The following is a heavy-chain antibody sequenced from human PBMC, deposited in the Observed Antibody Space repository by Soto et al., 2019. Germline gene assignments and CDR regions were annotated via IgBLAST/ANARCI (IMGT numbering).Heavy chain of an antibody. V-gene: IGHV1-18*04. J-gene: IGHJ6*02. CDR1: GYTFTSYG. CDR3: ARGSCGGSCYPYYYYYGMDV. D-gene: IGHD2-15*01. Sequence: ASVKVSCKASGYTFTSYGISWVRQAPGQGLEWMGWISAYNGNTNYAQELQGRVTMTTDTSTSTAYMELRSLRSDDTAVYYCARGSCGGSCYPYYYYYGMDVWGQGTTVTVSS. CDR2: ISAYNGNT.